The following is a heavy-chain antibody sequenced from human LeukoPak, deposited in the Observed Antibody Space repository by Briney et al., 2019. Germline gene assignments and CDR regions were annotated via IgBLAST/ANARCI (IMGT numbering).Heavy chain of an antibody. D-gene: IGHD3-3*01. CDR3: AKGLPIPNPYYDFWSAHRDNWFDP. V-gene: IGHV3-23*01. CDR2: ISGSGGST. CDR1: GFTFSSYA. Sequence: PGGSLRLSCAASGFTFSSYAMSWVRQAPGKGLEWVSAISGSGGSTYYADSVKGRFTISRDNSKNTLYLQMNSLRAEDTAVYYCAKGLPIPNPYYDFWSAHRDNWFDPWGQGTLVTVSS. J-gene: IGHJ5*02.